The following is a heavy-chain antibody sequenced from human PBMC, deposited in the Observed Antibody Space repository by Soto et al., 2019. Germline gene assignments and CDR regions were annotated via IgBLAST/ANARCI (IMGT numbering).Heavy chain of an antibody. CDR1: GFTLRSYW. Sequence: EVQLVESGGGLVQPGGSLTLSCAVSGFTLRSYWMHWVRQTPGKGLEWVARIDSDGRTTNYADSVKGRFTISRDKAKDKVVLHMNSLRDEDRAVYYCARGVVVYQQLVRGRDRFDPWGQGTLVTVSS. CDR3: ARGVVVYQQLVRGRDRFDP. J-gene: IGHJ5*02. D-gene: IGHD2-8*02. V-gene: IGHV3-74*01. CDR2: IDSDGRTT.